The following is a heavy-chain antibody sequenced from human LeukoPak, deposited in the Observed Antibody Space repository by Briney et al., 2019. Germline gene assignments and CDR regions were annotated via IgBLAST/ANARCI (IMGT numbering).Heavy chain of an antibody. V-gene: IGHV3-33*06. Sequence: GGSLRLSCAVSGFTFSSYGMHWVRQAPGKGLEWVAVIWYDGSNKYYADSVKGRFTISRDNSKNTLYLQMNSLRAEDTAVYYCAKEFQRSFQHWGQGTLVTVSS. CDR2: IWYDGSNK. D-gene: IGHD1-1*01. CDR3: AKEFQRSFQH. CDR1: GFTFSSYG. J-gene: IGHJ1*01.